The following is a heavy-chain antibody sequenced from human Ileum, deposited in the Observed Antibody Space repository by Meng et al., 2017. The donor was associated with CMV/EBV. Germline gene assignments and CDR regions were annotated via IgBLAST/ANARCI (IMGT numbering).Heavy chain of an antibody. CDR3: AREAYYYGSGSRYGMDI. CDR2: IYDSGST. CDR1: GGSLSSGDFY. Sequence: LRLSCTVPGGSLSSGDFYWTWIRQTPGKGLEWIAYIYDSGSTYYNPSLKSRVTISVDTSKTQFSLKLSSVTAADTAVYDCAREAYYYGSGSRYGMDIWGQGTTVTVSS. V-gene: IGHV4-30-4*08. D-gene: IGHD3-10*01. J-gene: IGHJ6*02.